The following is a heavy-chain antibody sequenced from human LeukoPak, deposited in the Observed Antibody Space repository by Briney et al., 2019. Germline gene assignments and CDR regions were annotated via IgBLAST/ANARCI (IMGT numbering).Heavy chain of an antibody. J-gene: IGHJ4*02. D-gene: IGHD4-23*01. Sequence: SETLSLTCTVSGGSISSGDYYWSWIRQPPGKGLEWIGYIYYSGSTYYNPSLKSRVTISVDTSKNQFSLKLSSVTAADTAVYYCARYYGGNSNFDYWGQGTLVTVSS. CDR1: GGSISSGDYY. CDR2: IYYSGST. V-gene: IGHV4-30-4*01. CDR3: ARYYGGNSNFDY.